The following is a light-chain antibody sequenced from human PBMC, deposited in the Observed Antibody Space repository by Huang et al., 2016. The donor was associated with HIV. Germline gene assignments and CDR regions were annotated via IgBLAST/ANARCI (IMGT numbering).Light chain of an antibody. Sequence: DIVMTQSPLSLPVTPGEPASISCRSSQSLLHSNGYNYWAWYLQKPGQSPQLLIYLGSNRAAGVPDRFSGSGSGTDFTLKISRVEAEDVGVYYCMQALQTPLTFGGGTKVEIK. V-gene: IGKV2-28*01. CDR1: QSLLHSNGYNY. J-gene: IGKJ4*01. CDR2: LGS. CDR3: MQALQTPLT.